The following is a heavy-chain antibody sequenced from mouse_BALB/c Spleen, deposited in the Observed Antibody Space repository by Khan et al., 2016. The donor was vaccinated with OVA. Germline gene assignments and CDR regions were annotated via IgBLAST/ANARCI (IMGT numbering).Heavy chain of an antibody. J-gene: IGHJ3*01. Sequence: EVQLQQSGPELMKPGASVKISCKASGYSFTSYYIHWMMQSHGKSLEWIGYIDPFSGGTTYNQKFKGQATLTVDKSSSTAYILLSNLTSEDSAVYYCARHGVVAWFTYWGQGTLVTVSA. CDR2: IDPFSGGT. D-gene: IGHD1-1*02. CDR1: GYSFTSYY. CDR3: ARHGVVAWFTY. V-gene: IGHV1S135*01.